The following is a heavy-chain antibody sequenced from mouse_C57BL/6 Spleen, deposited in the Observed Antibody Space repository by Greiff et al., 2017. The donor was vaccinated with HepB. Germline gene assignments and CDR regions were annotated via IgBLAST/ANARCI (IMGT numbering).Heavy chain of an antibody. CDR2: INPNNGGT. CDR1: GYTFTDYY. Sequence: EVQLQQSGPELVKPGASVKISCKASGYTFTDYYMNWVKQSHGKSLEWIGDINPNNGGTSYNQKFKGKATLTVDKSSSTAYMELRSLTSEDSAVYYCARRSQTGYYFDYWGQGTTLTVSS. CDR3: ARRSQTGYYFDY. V-gene: IGHV1-26*01. J-gene: IGHJ2*01. D-gene: IGHD4-1*01.